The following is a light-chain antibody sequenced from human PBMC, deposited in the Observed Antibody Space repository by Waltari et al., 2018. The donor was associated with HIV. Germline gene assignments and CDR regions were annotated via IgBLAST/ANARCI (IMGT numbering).Light chain of an antibody. V-gene: IGLV2-14*03. CDR2: DVS. J-gene: IGLJ1*01. Sequence: QSALTQPASVSGSPGQSITISCTGTSSDIGGYNYVSWYQQHPGKAPKLMISDVSHRPSGVSNRFSGSKSGTTASLTISGLQAEDEADYYCSSYTSSSTLGVFGSGTKVTVL. CDR1: SSDIGGYNY. CDR3: SSYTSSSTLGV.